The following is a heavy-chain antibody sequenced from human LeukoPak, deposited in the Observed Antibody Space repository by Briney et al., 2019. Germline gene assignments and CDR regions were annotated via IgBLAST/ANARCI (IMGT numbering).Heavy chain of an antibody. J-gene: IGHJ4*02. D-gene: IGHD6-19*01. CDR1: GGTFSSYA. V-gene: IGHV1-69*04. CDR2: IIPILGIA. CDR3: AGDPFRGQQWLVWGY. Sequence: SVKVSCKASGGTFSSYAISWVRQAPGQGLEWMGRIIPILGIANYAQKFQGRVTITADKSTSTAYMELSSLRSEDTAVYYCAGDPFRGQQWLVWGYWGQGTLVTVSS.